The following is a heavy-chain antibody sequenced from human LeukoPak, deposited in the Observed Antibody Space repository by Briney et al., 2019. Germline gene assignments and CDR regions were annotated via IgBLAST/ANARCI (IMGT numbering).Heavy chain of an antibody. CDR2: IRYDGNTK. Sequence: GGSLRLSCAASGFTFSNYGMHWVRQAPGKGLEWVAFIRYDGNTKYYADSVKGRFTISRDNSKNTLYLQMNSLGAEDTALYYCAKDYDDKFDYWGQGTLVTVSS. J-gene: IGHJ4*02. CDR3: AKDYDDKFDY. D-gene: IGHD3-9*01. CDR1: GFTFSNYG. V-gene: IGHV3-30*02.